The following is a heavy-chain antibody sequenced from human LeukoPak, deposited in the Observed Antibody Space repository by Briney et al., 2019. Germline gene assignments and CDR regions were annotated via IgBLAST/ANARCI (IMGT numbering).Heavy chain of an antibody. Sequence: ASVKVSCKASGYTFTGYYMHWVRQAPGQGLEWMGWINPNSGGTNYAQKFQGRVTMTRDTSISTAYMELSRLRSDDTAVYYCARDLLHGAATYYYYGMDVWGQGTTVTVSS. D-gene: IGHD2-15*01. CDR3: ARDLLHGAATYYYYGMDV. J-gene: IGHJ6*02. CDR2: INPNSGGT. V-gene: IGHV1-2*02. CDR1: GYTFTGYY.